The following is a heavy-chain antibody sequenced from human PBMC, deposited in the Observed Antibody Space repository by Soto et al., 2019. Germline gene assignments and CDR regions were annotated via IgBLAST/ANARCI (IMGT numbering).Heavy chain of an antibody. CDR2: IKQDGSEK. V-gene: IGHV3-7*01. J-gene: IGHJ3*02. CDR3: ASLWPYDAFDI. CDR1: GFTFSSYW. Sequence: GGSLRLSCAASGFTFSSYWMSWVRQAPGKGLEWVANIKQDGSEKYYVDSVKGRFTISRDNAKNSLYLQMNSLRAEDTAVYYCASLWPYDAFDIWGQGTMVTVSS. D-gene: IGHD2-21*01.